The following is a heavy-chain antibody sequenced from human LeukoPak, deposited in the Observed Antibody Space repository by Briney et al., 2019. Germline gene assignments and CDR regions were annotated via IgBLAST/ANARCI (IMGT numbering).Heavy chain of an antibody. CDR3: ARLIGALSS. CDR1: GGSISSYY. J-gene: IGHJ5*02. D-gene: IGHD3-10*01. V-gene: IGHV4-59*08. Sequence: SETQSLACTVSGGSISSYYWSWIRQPPGKGLEWIGYIYYSGSTNYNPSLKSRVTISVDTSKNQFSLKLSSVTAADTAVYYCARLIGALSSWGQGTLVTVSS. CDR2: IYYSGST.